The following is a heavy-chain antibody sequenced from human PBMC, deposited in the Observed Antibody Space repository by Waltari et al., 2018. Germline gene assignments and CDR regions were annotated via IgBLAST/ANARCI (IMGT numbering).Heavy chain of an antibody. Sequence: EVQLVESGGGLVQPGGCLRLSCAASGFTFSSYEMNWVRQAPGRGREWVSYISSSCSNIYYADSGKGRFTISRDNAKNSMYLQMNSLRAEDTAVYYCARDARMGATDYWGQGTLVTVSS. V-gene: IGHV3-48*03. CDR2: ISSSCSNI. CDR3: ARDARMGATDY. D-gene: IGHD2-15*01. CDR1: GFTFSSYE. J-gene: IGHJ4*02.